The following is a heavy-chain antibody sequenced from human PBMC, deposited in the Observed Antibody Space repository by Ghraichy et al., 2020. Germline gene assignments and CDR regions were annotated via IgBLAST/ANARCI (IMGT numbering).Heavy chain of an antibody. Sequence: ASVKVSCKASGYTFTSYDINWVRQATGQGLEWMGWMNPNSGNTGYAQKFQGRVTMTRNTSISTAYMELSSLASEDTAVYYCARGPPIFGVVILYYYGMDVWGQGTTVTVSS. V-gene: IGHV1-8*01. CDR2: MNPNSGNT. D-gene: IGHD3-3*01. CDR1: GYTFTSYD. J-gene: IGHJ6*02. CDR3: ARGPPIFGVVILYYYGMDV.